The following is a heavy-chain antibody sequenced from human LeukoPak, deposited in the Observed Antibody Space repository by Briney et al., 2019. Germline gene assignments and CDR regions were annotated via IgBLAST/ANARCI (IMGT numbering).Heavy chain of an antibody. V-gene: IGHV4-4*01. CDR1: GGSISSGYW. Sequence: PSGTLSLTCAVSGGSISSGYWWSWVRQPPMKGLEWIGEIIDSGSTNYNPSLKGRITISLDKTKNQFSLNVNSVTAADTAVYCCATYGPTSGGYTFEYWGQGILVTVSS. J-gene: IGHJ4*02. CDR2: IIDSGST. CDR3: ATYGPTSGGYTFEY. D-gene: IGHD2-15*01.